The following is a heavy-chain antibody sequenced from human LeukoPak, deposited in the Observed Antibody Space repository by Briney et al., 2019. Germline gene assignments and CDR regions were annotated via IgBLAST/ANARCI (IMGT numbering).Heavy chain of an antibody. V-gene: IGHV1-18*04. CDR3: ARNIVVVPAAISYHYYGMDV. J-gene: IGHJ6*02. CDR1: GYTFTGYY. Sequence: GASVKVSCKASGYTFTGYYMHWVRQAPGQGLEWMGWISAYNGNTNYAQKLQGRVTMTTDTSTSTAYMELRSLRSDDTAVYYCARNIVVVPAAISYHYYGMDVWGQGTTVTVSS. D-gene: IGHD2-2*01. CDR2: ISAYNGNT.